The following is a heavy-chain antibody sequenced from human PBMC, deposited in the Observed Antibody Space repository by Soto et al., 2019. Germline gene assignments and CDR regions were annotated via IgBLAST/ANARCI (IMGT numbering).Heavy chain of an antibody. J-gene: IGHJ4*02. CDR1: GGSFSGYY. D-gene: IGHD2-8*02. CDR2: INHSGST. V-gene: IGHV4-34*01. CDR3: ARDKITGLFDY. Sequence: QVQLQQWGAGLLKPSETLSLTCAVYGGSFSGYYWTWIRQPPGTGLEWIGEINHSGSTNYNPSLKSRVNISVDTSKNQFSLKLTSVTAAATAVYYCARDKITGLFDYWGQGTLVTVSS.